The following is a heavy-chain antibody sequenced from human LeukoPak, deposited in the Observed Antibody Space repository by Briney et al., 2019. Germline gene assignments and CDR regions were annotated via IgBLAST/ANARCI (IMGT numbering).Heavy chain of an antibody. CDR2: IRYDGSNK. J-gene: IGHJ4*02. D-gene: IGHD6-19*01. CDR1: GFTITSNY. Sequence: SGGSLRLSCAASGFTITSNYMSWVRQAPGKGPEWVAFIRYDGSNKYYADSVKGRLTISRDNSKNTLYLQMNSLRAEDTAVYYCAKDRGLVRDYYFDYWGQGTLVTVSS. V-gene: IGHV3-30*02. CDR3: AKDRGLVRDYYFDY.